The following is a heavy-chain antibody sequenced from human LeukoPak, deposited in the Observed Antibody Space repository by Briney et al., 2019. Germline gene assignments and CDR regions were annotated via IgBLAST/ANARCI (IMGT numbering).Heavy chain of an antibody. D-gene: IGHD4-17*01. CDR1: GYTFTSYD. CDR2: MNPNSGNT. J-gene: IGHJ6*03. Sequence: ASVKVSCKASGYTFTSYDINWVRQATGQGLEWMGWMNPNSGNTGYAQKFQGRVTVTRNTSISTAYMELSSLRSEDTAVYYCARGSNYGDYLFYYYYMDVWGKGTTVTVSS. V-gene: IGHV1-8*01. CDR3: ARGSNYGDYLFYYYYMDV.